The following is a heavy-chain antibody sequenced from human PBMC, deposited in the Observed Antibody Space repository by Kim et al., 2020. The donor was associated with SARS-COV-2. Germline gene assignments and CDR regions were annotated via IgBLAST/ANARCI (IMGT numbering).Heavy chain of an antibody. J-gene: IGHJ4*02. D-gene: IGHD5-18*01. Sequence: SETLSLTCAVYGGSFSGYYWSWIRQPPGKGLEWIGEINHSGSTNYNPSLKSRVTISVDTSKNQFSLKLSSVTAADTAVYYCARSQLWPSGVFDYWGQGTLVTVSS. CDR1: GGSFSGYY. CDR3: ARSQLWPSGVFDY. V-gene: IGHV4-34*01. CDR2: INHSGST.